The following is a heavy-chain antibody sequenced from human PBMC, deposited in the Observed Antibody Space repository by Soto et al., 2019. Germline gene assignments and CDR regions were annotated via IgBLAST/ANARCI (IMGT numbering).Heavy chain of an antibody. D-gene: IGHD3-10*01. J-gene: IGHJ5*02. CDR1: GGSISSYY. Sequence: QVQLQESGPGLVKPSETLSLTCTVSGGSISSYYWSWIRQPPGKGLEWIGYIYYSGSTNYNPSLKSRVTISVDTSKNQFSLKLSSVTAADTAVYYCARVPQHYGSGSYYNFWFDPWGQGTLVTVSS. V-gene: IGHV4-59*01. CDR3: ARVPQHYGSGSYYNFWFDP. CDR2: IYYSGST.